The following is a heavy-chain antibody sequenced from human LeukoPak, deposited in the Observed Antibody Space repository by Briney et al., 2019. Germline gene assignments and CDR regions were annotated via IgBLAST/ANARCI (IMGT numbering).Heavy chain of an antibody. V-gene: IGHV1-69*13. D-gene: IGHD2-2*01. Sequence: ASVKVSCKDSGGTFSSYAISWLRQAPGQGLEWMGGIIPIFGKANYAQKFQGRVTITADESTSTAYMELRSLRSDDTAVYYCARDPQNKYCSSTSCYSGPPYNWFDPWGQGTLVTVSS. J-gene: IGHJ5*02. CDR2: IIPIFGKA. CDR3: ARDPQNKYCSSTSCYSGPPYNWFDP. CDR1: GGTFSSYA.